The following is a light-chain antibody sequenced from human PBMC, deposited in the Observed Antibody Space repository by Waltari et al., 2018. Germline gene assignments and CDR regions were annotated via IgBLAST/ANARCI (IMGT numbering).Light chain of an antibody. Sequence: QSALTQPASVSGSPGQSITISCSGPKRDIGPYDLVAWYQHHPGKAPKVIIYQDNKRPSGVSNRFSGSKSGNTASLTVSGLQAEDEADYYCCAYAGSYTYVFGGGTKVTV. CDR1: KRDIGPYDL. CDR3: CAYAGSYTYV. V-gene: IGLV2-23*01. J-gene: IGLJ1*01. CDR2: QDN.